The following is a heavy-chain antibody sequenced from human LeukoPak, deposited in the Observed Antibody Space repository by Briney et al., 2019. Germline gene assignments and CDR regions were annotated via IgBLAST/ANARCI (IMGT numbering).Heavy chain of an antibody. CDR1: GFTFSVSA. D-gene: IGHD2-15*01. CDR3: VRGGPSTWS. CDR2: IRNKANNYAT. J-gene: IGHJ5*02. V-gene: IGHV3-73*01. Sequence: GGSLKLSCAASGFTFSVSAMYWVRQASGKGLEWIGRIRNKANNYATAYAASVKGRFTISREDSKNTAYLQMNNLRAEDTAVYYCVRGGPSTWSWGQGTLVTVSS.